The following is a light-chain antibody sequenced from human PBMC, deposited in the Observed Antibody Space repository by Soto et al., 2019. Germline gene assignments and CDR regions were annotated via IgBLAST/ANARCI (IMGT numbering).Light chain of an antibody. CDR1: QSVSSY. Sequence: EIVLTQSPATLSLSPGARATLSCRASQSVSSYLAWYQQKPGQAPRLLIYDASNRATGIPARFSGSGSGTDFTLTISSLEPEDFAVYYCQQRSNWPRTFGQGTKLESK. CDR3: QQRSNWPRT. CDR2: DAS. J-gene: IGKJ2*01. V-gene: IGKV3-11*01.